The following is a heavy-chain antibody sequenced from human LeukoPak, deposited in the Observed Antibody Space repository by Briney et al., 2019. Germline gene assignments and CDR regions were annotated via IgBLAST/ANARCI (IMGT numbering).Heavy chain of an antibody. V-gene: IGHV4-61*05. CDR2: IYYSGST. CDR3: ASSYGGYYFDY. Sequence: SETLSLTCTVSGGSISGSSYYWGWIRQPPGKGLEWIGYIYYSGSTNYNPSLKSRVTISVDTSKNQFSLKLSSVTAADTAVYYCASSYGGYYFDYWGQGTLVTVSS. J-gene: IGHJ4*02. D-gene: IGHD4-23*01. CDR1: GGSISGSSYY.